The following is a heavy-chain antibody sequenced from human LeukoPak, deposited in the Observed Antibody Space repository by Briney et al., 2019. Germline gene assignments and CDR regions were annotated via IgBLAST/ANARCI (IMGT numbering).Heavy chain of an antibody. J-gene: IGHJ5*02. V-gene: IGHV1-2*06. Sequence: ASVKVYCKASGYTFTGYYMHWVRQAPGQGLEWMGRINPNSGGTNYAQKFQGRVTMTRDTSISTAYMELSRLRSDDTAVYYCARDPSSSWGYNWFDPWGQGTLVTVSS. CDR3: ARDPSSSWGYNWFDP. D-gene: IGHD6-13*01. CDR1: GYTFTGYY. CDR2: INPNSGGT.